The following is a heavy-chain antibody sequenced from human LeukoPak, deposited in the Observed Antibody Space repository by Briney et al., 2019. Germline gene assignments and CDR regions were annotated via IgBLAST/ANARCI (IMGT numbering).Heavy chain of an antibody. V-gene: IGHV4-38-2*02. CDR3: ARGRAFDI. CDR1: GYSISSGYF. Sequence: SETLSLTCSISGYSISSGYFWGWIRQPPGKGLEWIGEINHSGSTNYNPSLKSRVTISVDTSKNQFSLKLSSVTAADTAVYYCARGRAFDIWGQGTMVTVSS. J-gene: IGHJ3*02. CDR2: INHSGST.